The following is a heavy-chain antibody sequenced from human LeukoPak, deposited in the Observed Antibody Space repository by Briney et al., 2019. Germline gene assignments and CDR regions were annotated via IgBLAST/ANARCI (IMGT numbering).Heavy chain of an antibody. Sequence: SVKVSCKASAGTFSSYAISWVRQAPAPDLEWMVRIIPIFGTANYAQKFQCRVTITTDESTSTAYMELSSLRSEDTAVYYCARGGRIAARTHDAFDIWGQGTMVTVSS. D-gene: IGHD6-6*01. J-gene: IGHJ3*02. CDR1: AGTFSSYA. CDR3: ARGGRIAARTHDAFDI. V-gene: IGHV1-69*05. CDR2: IIPIFGTA.